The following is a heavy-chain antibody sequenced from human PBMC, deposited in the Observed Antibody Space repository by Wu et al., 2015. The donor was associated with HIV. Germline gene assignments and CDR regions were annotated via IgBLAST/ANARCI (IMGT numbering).Heavy chain of an antibody. CDR2: IYFSGSA. V-gene: IGHV4-59*08. J-gene: IGHJ4*02. CDR3: ARHSQSYSGSPFDS. Sequence: QVQLQESGPRLVRPSETLSLTCTVSGGSIYSHYWSWIRQPPGKGLEWIGYIYFSGSASSHPSLKSRVTISIDPSKNQFSLKVRSVTAADTAVYYCARHSQSYSGSPFDSWGQGXLITVSS. CDR1: GGSIYSHY. D-gene: IGHD1-26*01.